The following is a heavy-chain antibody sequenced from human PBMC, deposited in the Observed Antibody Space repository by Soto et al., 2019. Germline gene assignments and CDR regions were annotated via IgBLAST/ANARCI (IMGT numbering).Heavy chain of an antibody. CDR3: ASAKGGYSYASFYY. CDR1: GFTFSSYW. Sequence: GGSLRLSCAASGFTFSSYWMHWVRQAPGKGLVWVSRINSDGSSTSYADSVKGRFTISSDNAKNTLYLQMNSLRAEDTAVYYCASAKGGYSYASFYYWGQGTLVTVSS. V-gene: IGHV3-74*01. CDR2: INSDGSST. D-gene: IGHD5-18*01. J-gene: IGHJ4*02.